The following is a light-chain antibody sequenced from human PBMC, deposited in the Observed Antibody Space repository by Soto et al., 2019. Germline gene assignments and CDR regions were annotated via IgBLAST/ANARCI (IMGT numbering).Light chain of an antibody. CDR3: QQYNNWPPLT. V-gene: IGKV3-15*01. J-gene: IGKJ4*01. Sequence: EIVLTQSPATLSVSPGGRATLSCRASQSVSGNLAWYQQKPGQAPRLLIYGASTRATGIPARFSGSGSGTEFTLTISRLQSEDFAVYYCQQYNNWPPLTFGGGTQVEIK. CDR1: QSVSGN. CDR2: GAS.